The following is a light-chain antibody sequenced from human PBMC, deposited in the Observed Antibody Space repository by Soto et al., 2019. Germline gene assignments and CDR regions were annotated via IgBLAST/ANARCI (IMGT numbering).Light chain of an antibody. V-gene: IGKV3-15*01. CDR3: QQYNDWPFT. Sequence: EIVMTQSPGTLSVSPGERATLSCRASQSVSVNLAWYQQKPGQAPRILSYGVSTRATGIPARFSGSESGTEFTLTVSSLQSEDFADYYCQQYNDWPFTFGPGTKVYIK. CDR2: GVS. CDR1: QSVSVN. J-gene: IGKJ3*01.